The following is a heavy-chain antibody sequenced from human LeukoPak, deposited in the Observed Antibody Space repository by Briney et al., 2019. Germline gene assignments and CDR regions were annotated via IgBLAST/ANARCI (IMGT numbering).Heavy chain of an antibody. V-gene: IGHV5-51*01. CDR1: GYSFTTYW. Sequence: KSGESLKISCKGSGYSFTTYWIGWVRQMPGKGLEWMGIIYPGDSESRYSPSFQGHVTISADKSIGTAYLQWSSLKASDTAMYYCARLSIAAAGTFDYWGQGTLVTVSS. D-gene: IGHD6-13*01. J-gene: IGHJ4*02. CDR3: ARLSIAAAGTFDY. CDR2: IYPGDSES.